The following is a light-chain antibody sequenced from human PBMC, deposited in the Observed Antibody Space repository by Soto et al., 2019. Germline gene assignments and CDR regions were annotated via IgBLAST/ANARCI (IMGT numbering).Light chain of an antibody. CDR2: GAS. CDR1: QSVSSSY. J-gene: IGKJ5*01. V-gene: IGKV3D-7*01. Sequence: EIVMTQSPATLSLSPGERATLSCRASQSVSSSYLSWYQQKPGQAPRLLIYGASTRATGIPARFSGSGSGTDFTLTISSLQPEDFAVYYCQQDYNLPPITFGQGTRLE. CDR3: QQDYNLPPIT.